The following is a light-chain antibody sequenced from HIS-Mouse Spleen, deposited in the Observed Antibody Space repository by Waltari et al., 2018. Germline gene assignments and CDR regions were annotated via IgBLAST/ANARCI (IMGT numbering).Light chain of an antibody. Sequence: DIVMTQSPATVSVSPGESATLPCRASQSVSSNLSWYHQKPGQAPRLLIFGACTRATGIPTRSRGSGAGTDVTLTISSVQSEDFAVYYCQKNNNWPRTFGEGTKVEIK. CDR3: QKNNNWPRT. J-gene: IGKJ1*01. CDR2: GAC. CDR1: QSVSSN. V-gene: IGKV3-15*01.